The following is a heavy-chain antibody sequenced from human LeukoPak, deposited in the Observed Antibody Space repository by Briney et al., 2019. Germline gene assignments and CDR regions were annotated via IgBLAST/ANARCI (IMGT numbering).Heavy chain of an antibody. V-gene: IGHV6-1*01. CDR2: TYYRSKWYN. J-gene: IGHJ3*02. CDR3: ARVERWGGYDFESDAFDI. Sequence: SQTLSLTCAISGDSVSSNSAAWNWIRQSPSRGLEWLGRTYYRSKWYNDYAVSVKSRITINPDTSKNQFSLKLSSVTAADKAVYYSARVERWGGYDFESDAFDIWGQGTMVTVSS. CDR1: GDSVSSNSAA. D-gene: IGHD5-12*01.